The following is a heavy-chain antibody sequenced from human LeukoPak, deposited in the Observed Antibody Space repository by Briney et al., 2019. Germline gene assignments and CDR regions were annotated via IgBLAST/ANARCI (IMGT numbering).Heavy chain of an antibody. CDR2: IKQDGSEK. CDR3: ARDLGTYVWGSYRYAGEFDY. D-gene: IGHD3-16*02. V-gene: IGHV3-7*04. Sequence: GGSLRLSCAASGFTFSSYWMSWVRQAPGKGLEWVANIKQDGSEKYYVDSVKGRFTISRDNAKNSLYLRMNSLRAEDTAVYYCARDLGTYVWGSYRYAGEFDYWGQGTLVTVSS. J-gene: IGHJ4*02. CDR1: GFTFSSYW.